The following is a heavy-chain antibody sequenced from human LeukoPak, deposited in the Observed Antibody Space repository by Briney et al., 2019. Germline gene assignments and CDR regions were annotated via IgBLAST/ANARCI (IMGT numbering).Heavy chain of an antibody. J-gene: IGHJ3*01. CDR1: CGSVSVYY. V-gene: IGHV4-59*02. Sequence: SETLSLTCAVYCGSVSVYYWSWVRQPPGKGLEWIGYIYYSGSTNYNPSLKSRVTISVDTSKNQCLLKWSSVTAADTAVYYCAAGSSGYTDAFDLWGQGTMVTVSS. D-gene: IGHD3-22*01. CDR3: AAGSSGYTDAFDL. CDR2: IYYSGST.